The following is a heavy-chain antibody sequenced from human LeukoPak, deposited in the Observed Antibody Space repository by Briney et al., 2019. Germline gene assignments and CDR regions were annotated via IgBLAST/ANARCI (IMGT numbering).Heavy chain of an antibody. CDR3: ARVDDKGYYGSGGPYDY. CDR2: INPSGGST. CDR1: GYTFTSYY. D-gene: IGHD3-10*01. Sequence: GASVKVSCKASGYTFTSYYMHWVRQAPGQGLEWVGIINPSGGSTSYAQNFQGRVTMTRDMSTSTVYMELSSLRSEDTAVYYCARVDDKGYYGSGGPYDYWGQGTLVTDSS. J-gene: IGHJ4*02. V-gene: IGHV1-46*01.